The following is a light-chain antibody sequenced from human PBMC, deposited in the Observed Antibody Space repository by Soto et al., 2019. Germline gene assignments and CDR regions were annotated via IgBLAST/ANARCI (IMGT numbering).Light chain of an antibody. J-gene: IGLJ2*01. V-gene: IGLV2-14*01. CDR3: TSYTDSNTWV. CDR2: DVS. CDR1: SNDIGFYNY. Sequence: QSALTQPASVSGSPGQSITISCTGTSNDIGFYNYVSWYQQHPGKVPELLIYDVSNRPSGVSNRFSGSKSGNTASLTISGLQAGAEADYYCTSYTDSNTWVFGGGTKLTVL.